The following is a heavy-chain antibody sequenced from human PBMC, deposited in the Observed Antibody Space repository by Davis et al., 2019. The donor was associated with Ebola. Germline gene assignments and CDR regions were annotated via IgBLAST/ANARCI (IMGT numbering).Heavy chain of an antibody. V-gene: IGHV3-73*01. CDR1: GFTLSDSA. J-gene: IGHJ4*02. CDR2: IRTKAKHFAT. D-gene: IGHD4-11*01. Sequence: GESLKISCAASGFTLSDSAVHWVRQASGKGLEWVGRIRTKAKHFATLYAASVEGRFTLSRDDSKNTSYLQMDSLKIEDTAVYYCTRRLDEGEAGDFDYWGQGTLVTVSS. CDR3: TRRLDEGEAGDFDY.